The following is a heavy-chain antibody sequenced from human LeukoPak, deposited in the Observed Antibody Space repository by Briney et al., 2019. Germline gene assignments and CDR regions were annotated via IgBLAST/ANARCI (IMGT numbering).Heavy chain of an antibody. CDR2: MNPNSGNT. CDR1: GYTFTNYD. V-gene: IGHV1-8*01. D-gene: IGHD6-13*01. J-gene: IGHJ4*02. Sequence: GASVSVSCKASGYTFTNYDINWVRHASGPGLEWMGWMNPNSGNTGSAQQFQGRVTMTSNTSISTAYMELSSLRPEDTAVYPCARGLRREQQLLRAFDYWGQGTPDTVSS. CDR3: ARGLRREQQLLRAFDY.